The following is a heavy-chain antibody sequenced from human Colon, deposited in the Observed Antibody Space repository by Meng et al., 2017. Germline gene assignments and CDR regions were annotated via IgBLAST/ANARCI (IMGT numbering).Heavy chain of an antibody. CDR2: IYYTGNT. J-gene: IGHJ5*02. Sequence: GSLRLSCTVSGGSISSSNSYWGWIRQPPGQGLEWIGSIYYTGNTYYNPSLKSRVTISVDTSKNQFSLKLSSVTAADTAIYYCAKAGALGGSHHPWGQGTLVTGSS. CDR3: AKAGALGGSHHP. CDR1: GGSISSSNSY. V-gene: IGHV4-39*07. D-gene: IGHD1-26*01.